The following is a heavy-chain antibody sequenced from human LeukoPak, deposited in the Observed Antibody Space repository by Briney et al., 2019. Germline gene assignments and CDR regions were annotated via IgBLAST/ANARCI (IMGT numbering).Heavy chain of an antibody. CDR2: IYHAGST. CDR3: ARWGPYSDY. V-gene: IGHV4-4*02. D-gene: IGHD7-27*01. Sequence: KPSGTLSLTCGVSGGPIISSNWWSWVRQPPGKGLEWIGEIYHAGSTNYNPSLKSRVTISVDTSRNQFSLRLTSVTAADTAVYYCARWGPYSDYWGQGTLVTVSS. J-gene: IGHJ4*02. CDR1: GGPIISSNW.